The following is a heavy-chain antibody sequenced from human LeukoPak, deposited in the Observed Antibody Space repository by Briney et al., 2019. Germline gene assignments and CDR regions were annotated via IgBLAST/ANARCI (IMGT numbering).Heavy chain of an antibody. J-gene: IGHJ4*02. CDR2: INPNSGGT. D-gene: IGHD1-26*01. Sequence: ASVKVSGKASGYTFTGYYMHWVRQAPGQGREWMGWINPNSGGTNYAQKFQGRVTMTRDTSISTAYLELSRLRSDDTAVYYCARGPWELLTVLDYWGQGTLVTVSS. CDR1: GYTFTGYY. CDR3: ARGPWELLTVLDY. V-gene: IGHV1-2*02.